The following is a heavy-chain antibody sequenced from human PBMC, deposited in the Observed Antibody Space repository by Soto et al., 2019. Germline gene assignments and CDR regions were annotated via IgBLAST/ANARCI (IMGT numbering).Heavy chain of an antibody. CDR1: GFTFSSYA. J-gene: IGHJ4*02. Sequence: GGSLRLSCAASGFTFSSYAMGCVRQGPGKGLEWVAVVSIGGSTHYADSVRGRFTISRDNSKNTLSLQMNSLTAEDTAVYFCAKRRGAGGHFDYWGQGALVTVSS. CDR2: VSIGGST. V-gene: IGHV3-23*01. D-gene: IGHD2-15*01. CDR3: AKRRGAGGHFDY.